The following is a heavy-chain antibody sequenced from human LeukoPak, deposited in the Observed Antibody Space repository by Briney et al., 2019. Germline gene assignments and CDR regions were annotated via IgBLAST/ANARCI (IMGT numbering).Heavy chain of an antibody. J-gene: IGHJ4*02. CDR2: IFSNDEK. Sequence: SGPTLVNPTETLTLTCIVSGFSLSNARMGVSWIRQPPGKALEWLAHIFSNDEKSYRTSLKSRLTISKDTSKSQVVLIMTNMDPVDTATYYCARIASYYDSSGYPGGVDYWGQGTLVTVSS. CDR3: ARIASYYDSSGYPGGVDY. CDR1: GFSLSNARMG. D-gene: IGHD3-22*01. V-gene: IGHV2-26*01.